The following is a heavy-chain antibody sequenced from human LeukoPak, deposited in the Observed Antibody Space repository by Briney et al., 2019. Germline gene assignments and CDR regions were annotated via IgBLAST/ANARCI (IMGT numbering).Heavy chain of an antibody. Sequence: GASVKVSCKASGYTFTGYYMHWVRQAPGQGLEWMGWINPNSGGTNYAQKFQGRVTMTRDTSISTAYMELSRLRSDDTAVYYCARVVSSSWYYYYYYMDVWGKGTTVTVSS. V-gene: IGHV1-2*02. CDR1: GYTFTGYY. CDR3: ARVVSSSWYYYYYYMDV. CDR2: INPNSGGT. J-gene: IGHJ6*03. D-gene: IGHD6-13*01.